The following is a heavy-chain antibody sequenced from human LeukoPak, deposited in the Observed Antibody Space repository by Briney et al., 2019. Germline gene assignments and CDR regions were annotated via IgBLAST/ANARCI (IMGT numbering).Heavy chain of an antibody. CDR3: ARGESPGYSSSWGY. D-gene: IGHD6-13*01. J-gene: IGHJ4*02. CDR1: GGSISSYY. CDR2: IYYSGNT. V-gene: IGHV4-59*01. Sequence: SETLSLTCTVSGGSISSYYWSWIRQPPGKGLEWIGYIYYSGNTNYNPSLKSRVTISVDTSKNQFSLKLTSATAADTAVYYCARGESPGYSSSWGYWGQGTLVTVSS.